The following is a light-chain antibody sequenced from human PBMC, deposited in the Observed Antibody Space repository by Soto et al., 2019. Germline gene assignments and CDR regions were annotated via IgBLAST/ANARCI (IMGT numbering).Light chain of an antibody. CDR2: KAS. CDR3: QQYNIYSWT. J-gene: IGKJ1*01. CDR1: ESISTW. V-gene: IGKV1-5*03. Sequence: DIQMTQTPSTLSASVGDRVTITCRASESISTWLVWYQQKPGKAPNLLIYKASSLESGVPSRFSGSGSGTEFTLTISSLQPDDFATYYCQQYNIYSWTFGQGTMV.